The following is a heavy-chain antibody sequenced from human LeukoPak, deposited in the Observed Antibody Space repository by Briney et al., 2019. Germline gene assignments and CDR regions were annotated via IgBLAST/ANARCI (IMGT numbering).Heavy chain of an antibody. V-gene: IGHV4-34*01. D-gene: IGHD3-16*01. CDR3: ARVKTYTDY. CDR2: INHSGST. Sequence: SETLSLTCAVYGGSFSGYYWSWIRQPPGKGLEWIGEINHSGSTNYNPSLKSRVTISVDTSKNQFSLKLSSVTAADTAVYYCARVKTYTDYWGQGTLVTVSS. CDR1: GGSFSGYY. J-gene: IGHJ4*02.